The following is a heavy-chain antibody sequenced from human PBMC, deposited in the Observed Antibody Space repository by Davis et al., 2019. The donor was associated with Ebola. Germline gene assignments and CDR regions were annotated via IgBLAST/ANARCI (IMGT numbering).Heavy chain of an antibody. CDR3: ARTIVVVEAHYFDY. CDR2: ISSSGSTI. D-gene: IGHD2-15*01. Sequence: GESLKISCAASGFTFSDYYMNWIRQAPGKGLEWISYISSSGSTIYYADSVKGRFTISRDNAKNSLYLQMNSLRAEDTAVYYCARTIVVVEAHYFDYWGQGTLVTVSS. J-gene: IGHJ4*02. CDR1: GFTFSDYY. V-gene: IGHV3-11*01.